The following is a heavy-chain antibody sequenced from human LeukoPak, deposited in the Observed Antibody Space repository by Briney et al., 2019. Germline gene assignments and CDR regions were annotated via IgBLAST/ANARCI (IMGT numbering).Heavy chain of an antibody. Sequence: GGSLRLSCVASGFTFSTYAMNWVRQAPGKGLEWVSGINWNGGSTGYADSVKGRFTISRDNAKNSLYLQMNSLRAEDTALYYCAREGGFGAFDIWGQGTMVTVSS. CDR2: INWNGGST. D-gene: IGHD2-15*01. CDR3: AREGGFGAFDI. V-gene: IGHV3-20*04. CDR1: GFTFSTYA. J-gene: IGHJ3*02.